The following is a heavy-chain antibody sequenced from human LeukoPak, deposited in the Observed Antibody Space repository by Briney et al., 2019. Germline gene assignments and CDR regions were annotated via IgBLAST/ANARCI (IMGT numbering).Heavy chain of an antibody. CDR3: ARGLDPPLDY. V-gene: IGHV3-48*02. CDR2: ISSSSSTI. Sequence: GGSLRLSCAASGFTFSAYSMNWVRQAPGKGLEWVSYISSSSSTIYYADSVKGRFTIFRDNAKNSLYLQMNSLRDEDTAVYYCARGLDPPLDYWGQGTLVTVSS. D-gene: IGHD3/OR15-3a*01. J-gene: IGHJ4*02. CDR1: GFTFSAYS.